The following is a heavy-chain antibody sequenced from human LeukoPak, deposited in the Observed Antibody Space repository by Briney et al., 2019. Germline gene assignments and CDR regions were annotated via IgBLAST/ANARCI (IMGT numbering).Heavy chain of an antibody. CDR3: FYYDFWSDFDY. Sequence: GGSLRLSCAASGFTFNTYGMNWVRQAPGKGLEWVSFISTSSSYIYYADSVKGRFTISRDNAKNSLYLQMNSLRAEDTAVYYCFYYDFWSDFDYWGQGTLVTVSS. CDR1: GFTFNTYG. J-gene: IGHJ4*02. D-gene: IGHD3-3*01. V-gene: IGHV3-21*01. CDR2: ISTSSSYI.